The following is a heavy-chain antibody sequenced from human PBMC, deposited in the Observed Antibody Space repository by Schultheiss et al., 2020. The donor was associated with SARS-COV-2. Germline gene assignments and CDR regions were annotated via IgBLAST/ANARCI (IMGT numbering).Heavy chain of an antibody. Sequence: GGSLRLSCAASGFTVSSNYMSWVRQAPGKGLEWVSVIYSGGSTYYADSVKGRFTISRDNSKNTLYLQMNSLRAEDTALYYCAKDTLDTDGYNYYFDYWGQGTLVTVSS. CDR2: IYSGGST. V-gene: IGHV3-53*05. CDR1: GFTVSSNY. J-gene: IGHJ4*02. CDR3: AKDTLDTDGYNYYFDY. D-gene: IGHD5-24*01.